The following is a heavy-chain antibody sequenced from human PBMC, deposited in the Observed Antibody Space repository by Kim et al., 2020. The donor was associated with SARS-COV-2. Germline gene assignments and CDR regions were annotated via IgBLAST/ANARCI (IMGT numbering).Heavy chain of an antibody. CDR3: ARGGYCSGGSCRRASQNWFDP. D-gene: IGHD2-15*01. CDR1: GGSISSGSYY. CDR2: IYTSGST. Sequence: SETLSLTCTVSGGSISSGSYYWSWIRQPAGKGLEWIGRIYTSGSTNYNPSLKSRVTISIDTSKNQFSLKLSSVTAADTAVYYCARGGYCSGGSCRRASQNWFDPWGQGTLVTVSS. V-gene: IGHV4-61*02. J-gene: IGHJ5*02.